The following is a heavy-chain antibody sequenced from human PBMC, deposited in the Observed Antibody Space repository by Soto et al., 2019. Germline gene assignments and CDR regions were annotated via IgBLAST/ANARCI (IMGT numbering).Heavy chain of an antibody. V-gene: IGHV3-23*01. CDR1: GFTFSSYA. CDR2: ISGSGGST. J-gene: IGHJ4*02. CDR3: AKGRGSNYYDSSGYYNFDY. D-gene: IGHD3-22*01. Sequence: GSLRLSCAASGFTFSSYAMSWVRQAPGKGLEWVSAISGSGGSTYYADSVKGRFTISRDNSKNTLYLQMNSLRAEDTAVYYCAKGRGSNYYDSSGYYNFDYWGQGTLVTVSS.